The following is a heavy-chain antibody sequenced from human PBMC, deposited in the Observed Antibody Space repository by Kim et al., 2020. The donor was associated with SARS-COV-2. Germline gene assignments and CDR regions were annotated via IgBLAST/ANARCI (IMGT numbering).Heavy chain of an antibody. D-gene: IGHD5-12*01. CDR1: GFTFSSYG. J-gene: IGHJ4*02. CDR3: ARDRWGGVATISYGGNSDKIFLDY. CDR2: IWYDGSNK. Sequence: GGSLRLSCAASGFTFSSYGMHWVRQAPGKGLEWVAVIWYDGSNKYYADSVKGRFTISRDNSKNTLYLQMNSLRAEDTAVYYCARDRWGGVATISYGGNSDKIFLDYWGQGTLVTVSS. V-gene: IGHV3-33*01.